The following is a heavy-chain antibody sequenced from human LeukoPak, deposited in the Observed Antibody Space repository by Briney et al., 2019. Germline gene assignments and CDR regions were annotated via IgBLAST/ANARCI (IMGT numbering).Heavy chain of an antibody. CDR2: IIPIFGTA. V-gene: IGHV1-69*13. CDR1: GGTXNSYA. J-gene: IGHJ3*02. Sequence: ASVKVSCKASGGTXNSYAISWVRQAPGQGLEWMGGIIPIFGTANYAQKFQDRVTITADESTSTAYMELSSLRSEDTAVYYCARAIVVVVASHDAFDIWGQGTMVTVSS. D-gene: IGHD2-15*01. CDR3: ARAIVVVVASHDAFDI.